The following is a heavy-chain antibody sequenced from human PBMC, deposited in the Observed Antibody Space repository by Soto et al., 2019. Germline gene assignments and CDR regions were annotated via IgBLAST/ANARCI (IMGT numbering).Heavy chain of an antibody. CDR3: AGHGGYSY. CDR1: GFTLRTNG. CDR2: ILGSGGDT. Sequence: PGGSLRLSCAATGFTLRTNGMSWFRQAPGKGLEWVSSILGSGGDTYYTDSLKGRFTISRDNSKNTLYLQLNSLGAEDTALYYCAGHGGYSYLGQGTLVTAPQ. D-gene: IGHD2-15*01. J-gene: IGHJ4*02. V-gene: IGHV3-23*01.